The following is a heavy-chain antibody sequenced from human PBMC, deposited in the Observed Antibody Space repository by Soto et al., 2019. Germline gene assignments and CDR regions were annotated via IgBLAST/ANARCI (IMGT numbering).Heavy chain of an antibody. CDR2: ISDNGGNT. CDR3: ARSDHLYYDNWFDY. V-gene: IGHV3-64*02. Sequence: GGSLRLSCAASGFTLRTYAMHWVRQAPGKGLEYVSGISDNGGNTYYADSVKGRFTISRDNSKNTLYLQMGSLRAEDMAVYYCARSDHLYYDNWFDYWGQGTLVTVSS. J-gene: IGHJ4*02. D-gene: IGHD3-22*01. CDR1: GFTLRTYA.